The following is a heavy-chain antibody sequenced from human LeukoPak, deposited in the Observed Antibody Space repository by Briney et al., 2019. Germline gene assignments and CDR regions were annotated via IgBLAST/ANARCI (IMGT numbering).Heavy chain of an antibody. CDR3: ARDLSGSLYFDY. D-gene: IGHD3-10*01. Sequence: SETLSLTCTVSGASISSYYYNWIRQTAGRGREWIGRLYISGSTDYNPSLKSRVTISVDTSNNQFSLNLNSVTAADTAVYFCARDLSGSLYFDYWGQGVLVTVSS. CDR1: GASISSYY. CDR2: LYISGST. V-gene: IGHV4-4*07. J-gene: IGHJ4*02.